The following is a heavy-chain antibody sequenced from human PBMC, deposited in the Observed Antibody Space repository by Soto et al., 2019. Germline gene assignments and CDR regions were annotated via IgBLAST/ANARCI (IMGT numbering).Heavy chain of an antibody. V-gene: IGHV3-30*18. CDR1: GFTFSSYG. CDR2: ISYDGSDK. D-gene: IGHD2-2*01. Sequence: QVQLVESGGGMVQPGRSLRLSCAASGFTFSSYGMHWVRQAPGKGLELVAVISYDGSDKYYADSVKGRFSISRDNSKNTLYLQLNSLRPEDTAVYYCAKVTGYCSSSSCRRDYYYYYGMDVWGQGTTVTVSS. CDR3: AKVTGYCSSSSCRRDYYYYYGMDV. J-gene: IGHJ6*02.